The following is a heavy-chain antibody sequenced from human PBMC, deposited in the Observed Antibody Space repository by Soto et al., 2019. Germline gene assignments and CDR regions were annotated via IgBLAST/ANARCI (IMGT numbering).Heavy chain of an antibody. CDR1: GGSFSGYY. CDR3: ARDKITGLFDY. Sequence: QVQLQQWGAGLLKPSETLSLTCAVYGGSFSGYYWTWIRQPPGTGLEWIGEINHSGSTNYNPSLKSRVTISVDTSKTPFSLKLTSVTAADTAVYYCARDKITGLFDYWGKGTLVTVSS. V-gene: IGHV4-34*01. CDR2: INHSGST. D-gene: IGHD2-8*02. J-gene: IGHJ4*02.